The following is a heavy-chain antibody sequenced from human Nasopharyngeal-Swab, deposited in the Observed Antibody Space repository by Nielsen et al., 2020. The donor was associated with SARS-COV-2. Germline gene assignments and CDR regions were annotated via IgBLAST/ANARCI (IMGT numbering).Heavy chain of an antibody. CDR3: AKAQSISLMVYAVPFDY. CDR2: ISWNSGSI. D-gene: IGHD2-8*01. CDR1: GFTFDDYA. J-gene: IGHJ4*02. Sequence: LSLTCAASGFTFDDYAMHWVRQAPGKGLEWVSGISWNSGSIGYADSVKGRFTISRDNAKNSLYLQMNSLRAEDTALYYCAKAQSISLMVYAVPFDYWGQGTLVTVSS. V-gene: IGHV3-9*01.